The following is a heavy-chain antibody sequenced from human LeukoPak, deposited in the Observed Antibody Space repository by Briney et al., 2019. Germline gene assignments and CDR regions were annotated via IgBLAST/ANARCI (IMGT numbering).Heavy chain of an antibody. Sequence: PSETLSLTCTVSGGSISSGDYYWSWIRQPPGTGLEWIGYIYYSGSTHYNPSLKSRVTISVDTSKNQFSLKLSSVTAADTAVYYCARVQYYDFWSGRGGRFDPWGQGTLVTVSS. J-gene: IGHJ5*02. D-gene: IGHD3-3*01. V-gene: IGHV4-30-4*01. CDR3: ARVQYYDFWSGRGGRFDP. CDR1: GGSISSGDYY. CDR2: IYYSGST.